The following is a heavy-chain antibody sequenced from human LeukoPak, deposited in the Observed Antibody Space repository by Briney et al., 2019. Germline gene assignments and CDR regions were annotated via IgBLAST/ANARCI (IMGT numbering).Heavy chain of an antibody. J-gene: IGHJ6*03. D-gene: IGHD3-10*01. CDR2: IYYSGST. CDR3: ARNQWYGESYYYFMDV. V-gene: IGHV4-59*01. CDR1: GGSISSYY. Sequence: WETLSLTCTVSGGSISSYYWCWIRQPPGKGLEWMGDIYYSGSTNYNPSLKSRVTISVATSKIQFPLMPSSVTAADTAVCYFARNQWYGESYYYFMDVWGKGTTVTISS.